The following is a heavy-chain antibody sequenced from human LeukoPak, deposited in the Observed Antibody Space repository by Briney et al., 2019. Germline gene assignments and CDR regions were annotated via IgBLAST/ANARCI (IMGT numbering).Heavy chain of an antibody. CDR2: IFYSGST. Sequence: SQTLSLTCTVSGGSISSGHYYWTWIRQRPGRGLEWIGYIFYSGSTYYNPSLKSRITISVDTSKNQFSLNLSSVTAADTAVYYYARVLGNSAFDIWGQGTMVTVSS. CDR3: ARVLGNSAFDI. D-gene: IGHD3-16*01. J-gene: IGHJ3*02. CDR1: GGSISSGHYY. V-gene: IGHV4-30-4*08.